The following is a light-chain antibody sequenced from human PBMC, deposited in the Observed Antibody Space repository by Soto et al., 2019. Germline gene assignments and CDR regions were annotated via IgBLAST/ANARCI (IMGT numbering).Light chain of an antibody. J-gene: IGKJ5*01. Sequence: SVLTHSPGTLSVSPGERATLSCRASQSVSSSYLSWYQQKPGQAPRLLIYGASSRATGIPDRFSGSGSGTDFTLTISRLEPEDFAVYYCQQYGSSPPGITFGQGTRLEIK. CDR2: GAS. V-gene: IGKV3-20*01. CDR3: QQYGSSPPGIT. CDR1: QSVSSSY.